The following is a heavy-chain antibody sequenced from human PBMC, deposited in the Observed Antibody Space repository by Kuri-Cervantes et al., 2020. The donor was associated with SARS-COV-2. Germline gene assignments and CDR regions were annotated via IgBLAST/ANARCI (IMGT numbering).Heavy chain of an antibody. Sequence: GGSLRLSCAASGFTFDDYAMHWVRQAPGKGLEWVSGISWNSGSIGYADSVKGRFTISRDNSKNTLYLQMNSLRAEDTAVYYCARDPDDILTGPFDYWGQGTRVTVSS. CDR2: ISWNSGSI. CDR3: ARDPDDILTGPFDY. V-gene: IGHV3-9*01. J-gene: IGHJ4*02. CDR1: GFTFDDYA. D-gene: IGHD3-9*01.